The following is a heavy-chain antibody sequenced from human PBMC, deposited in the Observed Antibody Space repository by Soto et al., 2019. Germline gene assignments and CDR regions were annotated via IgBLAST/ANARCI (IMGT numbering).Heavy chain of an antibody. CDR2: IYYSGST. V-gene: IGHV4-59*01. J-gene: IGHJ4*02. CDR3: ARETSYYYDSSQGPLRRYFDY. Sequence: SETLSLTCTVSGGSISSYYWSWIRQPPGKGLEWIGYIYYSGSTNYNPSLKSRVTISVDTSKNQFSLKLSSVTAADKAVYYCARETSYYYDSSQGPLRRYFDYWAQGTLVTVSS. D-gene: IGHD3-22*01. CDR1: GGSISSYY.